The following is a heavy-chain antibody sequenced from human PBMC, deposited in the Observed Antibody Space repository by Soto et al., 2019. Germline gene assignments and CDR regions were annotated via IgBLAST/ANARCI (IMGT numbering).Heavy chain of an antibody. J-gene: IGHJ6*02. CDR1: GGSFSGYY. V-gene: IGHV4-34*01. D-gene: IGHD2-21*02. CDR2: INHSGTI. CDR3: ARADRTLVTSYSLDV. Sequence: SETLSLTCAVYGGSFSGYYWSWIRQPPGKGLEWIGEINHSGTINFNPSLKSRLTISLDTSKKHFSLKLSSVTDADTAAYYCARADRTLVTSYSLDVWGQGTTVT.